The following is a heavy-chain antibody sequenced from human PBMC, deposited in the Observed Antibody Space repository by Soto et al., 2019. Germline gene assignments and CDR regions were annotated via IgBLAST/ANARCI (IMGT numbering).Heavy chain of an antibody. V-gene: IGHV4-59*01. CDR1: GDSISNFY. CDR2: IYYSGST. J-gene: IGHJ5*02. Sequence: NPSETLSLTCTVSGDSISNFYWSWLRQPPGKGLEWIGSIYYSGSTNYNPSLKSRVTISVHTSKNQFSLRLSSVTAADTAVYYCARDRTQFDPWGQGTLVTVSS. CDR3: ARDRTQFDP.